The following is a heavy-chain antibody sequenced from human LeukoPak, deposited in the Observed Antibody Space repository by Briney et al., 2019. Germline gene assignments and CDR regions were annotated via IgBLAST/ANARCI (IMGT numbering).Heavy chain of an antibody. CDR2: INPSGGST. D-gene: IGHD3-10*01. V-gene: IGHV1-46*01. CDR1: GYTFTSYY. CDR3: ASSPGAYYGSGSQSNYYYYYMDV. Sequence: GASVKVSCKASGYTFTSYYMHWVRQAPGQGLEWMGIINPSGGSTSYAQKFQGRVTMTRDTSTSTVYMELSSLRSKDTAVYYCASSPGAYYGSGSQSNYYYYYMDVWGKGTTVTISS. J-gene: IGHJ6*03.